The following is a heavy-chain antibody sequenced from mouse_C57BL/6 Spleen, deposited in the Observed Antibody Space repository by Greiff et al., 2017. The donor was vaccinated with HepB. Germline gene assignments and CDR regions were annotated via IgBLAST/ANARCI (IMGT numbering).Heavy chain of an antibody. D-gene: IGHD2-5*01. CDR1: GFSLTSYG. CDR3: ARNKGPTIVTSYAMDY. CDR2: IWSGGST. V-gene: IGHV2-2*01. J-gene: IGHJ4*01. Sequence: VKLVESGPGLVQPSQSLSITCTVSGFSLTSYGVHWVRQSPGKGLEWLGVIWSGGSTDYNAAFISRLSISKDNSKSQFFFKMNSLQADDTAIYYFARNKGPTIVTSYAMDYWGQGTSVTVSS.